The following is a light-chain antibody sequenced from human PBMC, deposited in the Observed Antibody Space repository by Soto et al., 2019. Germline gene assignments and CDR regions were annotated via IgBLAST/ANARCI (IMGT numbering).Light chain of an antibody. Sequence: QPVLTQPASVSGSPGQSITISCTGTTSDLGGYNYVSCYQQHPGKVPKLMIYEVSNRPSGVSNRFSGSKSGNTASLTISGLQAEDEAAYYCFSYTTSSAPYVFGTGTKLTVL. CDR1: TSDLGGYNY. V-gene: IGLV2-14*01. CDR2: EVS. J-gene: IGLJ1*01. CDR3: FSYTTSSAPYV.